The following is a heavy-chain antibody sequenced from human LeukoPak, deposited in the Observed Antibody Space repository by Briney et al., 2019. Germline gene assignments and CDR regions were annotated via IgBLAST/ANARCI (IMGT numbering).Heavy chain of an antibody. D-gene: IGHD6-13*01. CDR2: INHSGST. V-gene: IGHV4-34*01. J-gene: IGHJ4*02. CDR1: GGSFSGYY. CDR3: ARGSIAAAPPYYFDY. Sequence: SETLSLTCAVYGGSFSGYYWSWIRQPPGKGLEWIGEINHSGSTNYNPSLKSRVTISVDTSKNQFSLKLSSVTAADTAVYYCARGSIAAAPPYYFDYWGQGTLVTVSS.